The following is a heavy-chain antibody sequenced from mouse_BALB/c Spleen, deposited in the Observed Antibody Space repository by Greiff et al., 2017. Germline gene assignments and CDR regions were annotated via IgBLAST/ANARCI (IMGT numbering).Heavy chain of an antibody. CDR3: ARWDSLRAMDY. V-gene: IGHV1-77*01. D-gene: IGHD4-1*01. CDR2: IYPGSGNT. J-gene: IGHJ4*01. CDR1: GYTFTDYY. Sequence: VKLQQSGAELARPGASVKLSCKASGYTFTDYYINWVKQRTGQGLEWIGEIYPGSGNTYYNEKFKGKATLTADKSSSTAYMQLSSLTSEDSAVYFCARWDSLRAMDYWGQGTSVTVSS.